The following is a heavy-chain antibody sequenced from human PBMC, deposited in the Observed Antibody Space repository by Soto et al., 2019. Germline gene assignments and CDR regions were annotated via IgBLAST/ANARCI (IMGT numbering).Heavy chain of an antibody. Sequence: ASVKVSCKASGYTFTSYGISWVRQAPGQGLEWMGWISAYNGNTNYAQKLQGRVTMTTDTSTSTAYMELRSLRSDDTAVYYCARDLRKYYDFWSGYSRCFDYWGQGTLVTVSS. V-gene: IGHV1-18*01. CDR2: ISAYNGNT. CDR1: GYTFTSYG. D-gene: IGHD3-3*01. J-gene: IGHJ4*02. CDR3: ARDLRKYYDFWSGYSRCFDY.